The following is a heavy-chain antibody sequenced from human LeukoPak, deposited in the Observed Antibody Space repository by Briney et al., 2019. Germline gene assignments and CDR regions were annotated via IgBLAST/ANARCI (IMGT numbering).Heavy chain of an antibody. Sequence: GCSLRLSYAASGFTFSSSSMSWVRQARGKGLEWVSSISSSSSYIYYADSVKGRFTISRDNAKNSLYLQMNSLRAEDTAVYYCARRLTGHVDYWGQGTLVTVSS. V-gene: IGHV3-21*01. CDR1: GFTFSSSS. D-gene: IGHD3-10*01. J-gene: IGHJ4*02. CDR3: ARRLTGHVDY. CDR2: ISSSSSYI.